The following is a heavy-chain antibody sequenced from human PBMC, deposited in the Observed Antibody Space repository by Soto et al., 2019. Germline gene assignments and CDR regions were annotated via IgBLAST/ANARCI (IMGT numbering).Heavy chain of an antibody. Sequence: GASVKVSCKASGYTFTSYGISWVRQAPGQGLEWMGWISAYNGNTNYAQKHQGRVTMTTDTSTSTAYMELRSLRSDDTAVYYCARDQDFWSGMGWFDPWGQGTLVTVSS. CDR3: ARDQDFWSGMGWFDP. CDR1: GYTFTSYG. D-gene: IGHD3-3*01. J-gene: IGHJ5*02. CDR2: ISAYNGNT. V-gene: IGHV1-18*01.